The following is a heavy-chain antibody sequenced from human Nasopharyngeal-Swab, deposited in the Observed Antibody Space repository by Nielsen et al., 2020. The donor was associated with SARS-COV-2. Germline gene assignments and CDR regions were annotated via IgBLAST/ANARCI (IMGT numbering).Heavy chain of an antibody. CDR3: ARPSLYGDRMNYFDY. Sequence: GESLKISCAASGFTFSSYGMHWVRQAPGKGLEWEAFISNDGSDKYYADSVKGRFTISRDNSKNTLYLQMNSLRAEDTAVYYCARPSLYGDRMNYFDYWGQGTLVTVSS. CDR1: GFTFSSYG. V-gene: IGHV3-30*03. J-gene: IGHJ4*02. CDR2: ISNDGSDK. D-gene: IGHD4-17*01.